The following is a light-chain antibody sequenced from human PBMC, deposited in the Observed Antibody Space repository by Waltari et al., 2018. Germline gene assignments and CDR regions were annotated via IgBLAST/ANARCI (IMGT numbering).Light chain of an antibody. CDR2: DVS. CDR3: SSYTSSSTWV. Sequence: QSALTQPASASGSPGQSITISCTGTSSDVGGYNYVSWYQQHPGKAPKVMIYDVSKPPSGVSNRFSGSKAGNTASLTSSGLQAEDEADYYGSSYTSSSTWVFGGGTKLTVL. V-gene: IGLV2-14*01. CDR1: SSDVGGYNY. J-gene: IGLJ3*02.